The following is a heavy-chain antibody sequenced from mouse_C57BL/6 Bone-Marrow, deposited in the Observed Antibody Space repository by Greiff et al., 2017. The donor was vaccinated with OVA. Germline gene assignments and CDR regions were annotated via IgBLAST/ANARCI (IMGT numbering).Heavy chain of an antibody. V-gene: IGHV1-61*01. Sequence: QVQLQQPGAELVRPGSSVKLSCKASGYTFTSYWMDWVKQRPGQGLEWIGNIYPSDSETHYNQKFKGKATLTVDKSSSTAYMQLSSLTSEDSAVYYCARAPYYYGKGYYAMDYWGQGTSVTVSS. D-gene: IGHD1-1*01. J-gene: IGHJ4*01. CDR2: IYPSDSET. CDR1: GYTFTSYW. CDR3: ARAPYYYGKGYYAMDY.